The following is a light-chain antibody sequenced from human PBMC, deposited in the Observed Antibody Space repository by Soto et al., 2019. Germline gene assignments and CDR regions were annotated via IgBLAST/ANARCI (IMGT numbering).Light chain of an antibody. V-gene: IGLV3-1*01. CDR2: QDT. CDR3: QAWDSSTVV. CDR1: KLGDKY. J-gene: IGLJ2*01. Sequence: SYELTQPPSVSVSPGQTASITCSGDKLGDKYASWYQQKAGQSPVLVIYQDTKRPSGIPERFSGSNSGNTATLTISGTQPMDEADYYCQAWDSSTVVFGGGTKVTVL.